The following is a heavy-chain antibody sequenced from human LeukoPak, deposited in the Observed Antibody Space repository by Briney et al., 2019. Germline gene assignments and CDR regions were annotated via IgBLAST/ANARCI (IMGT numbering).Heavy chain of an antibody. CDR2: IYSGGTT. V-gene: IGHV3-66*02. CDR3: AKEMLSSYDRMTGYYHQNALDV. D-gene: IGHD3-9*01. J-gene: IGHJ3*01. CDR1: GFIVTGNY. Sequence: GGSLRLSCAVSGFIVTGNYMTWVRLAPGKGLEWVSTIYSGGTTFYTDSVRGRFTISRDNSKNTVSLQMNSLRAEDTAIYYCAKEMLSSYDRMTGYYHQNALDVWGQGTMDTVSP.